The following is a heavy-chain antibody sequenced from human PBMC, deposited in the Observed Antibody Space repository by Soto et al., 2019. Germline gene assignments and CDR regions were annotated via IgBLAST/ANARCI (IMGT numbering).Heavy chain of an antibody. J-gene: IGHJ6*02. CDR3: ARGSSIAGLYYGMDV. V-gene: IGHV4-31*03. CDR2: NYYSGIT. CDR1: AGSISSGRYY. D-gene: IGHD6-6*01. Sequence: SETLSLACTFSAGSISSGRYYWTWIRLHPGKGLEWMGYNYYSGITYYNPSLKSRVTISLDTSKNQFSLKLSSVTAADTAVYYCARGSSIAGLYYGMDVWGQGTTVS.